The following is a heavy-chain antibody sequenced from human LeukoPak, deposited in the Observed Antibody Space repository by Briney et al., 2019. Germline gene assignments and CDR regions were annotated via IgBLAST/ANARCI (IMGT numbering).Heavy chain of an antibody. J-gene: IGHJ6*02. CDR1: GFTFSSYG. CDR2: ISYDGSNK. D-gene: IGHD2-15*01. CDR3: AKDLVDMIVVYGMDV. V-gene: IGHV3-30*18. Sequence: GGSLRLSCAASGFTFSSYGMHWVRQAPGKGLEWVAVISYDGSNKYYADSVKGRFTISRDNSKNTLYLQMNSLRAEDTAVYYCAKDLVDMIVVYGMDVWGQGTTVTVSS.